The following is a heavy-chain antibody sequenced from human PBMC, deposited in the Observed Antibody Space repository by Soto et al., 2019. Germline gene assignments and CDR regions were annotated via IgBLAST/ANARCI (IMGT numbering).Heavy chain of an antibody. CDR2: IIPIFGTA. CDR3: ARGGPHPPREYGMDV. D-gene: IGHD5-12*01. CDR1: GGTFSRYA. Sequence: QVQLVQSGAEVKKTGSSVTVSCKASGGTFSRYAVRWVRQSPGQGLEWVGGIIPIFGTANYAQKFQGRVTITADQSTSTASMELSSVRSEDTAVYYCARGGPHPPREYGMDVWGQGTTATVSS. V-gene: IGHV1-69*01. J-gene: IGHJ6*02.